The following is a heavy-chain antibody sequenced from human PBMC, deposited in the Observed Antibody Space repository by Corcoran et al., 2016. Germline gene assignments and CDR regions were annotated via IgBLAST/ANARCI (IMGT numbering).Heavy chain of an antibody. CDR2: ISSSSSYI. D-gene: IGHD6-6*01. V-gene: IGHV3-21*01. J-gene: IGHJ6*02. Sequence: EVQLVESGGGLVKPGGSLRLSCAASGFTFSSYSMNWVRQAPGKGLEWVSSISSSSSYIYYADSVKGRCTISRDNAKNSLYLQMNSLRAEDKAVYYCARDRDVSDSSSSVHYGMDVWGQGTTVTVSS. CDR3: ARDRDVSDSSSSVHYGMDV. CDR1: GFTFSSYS.